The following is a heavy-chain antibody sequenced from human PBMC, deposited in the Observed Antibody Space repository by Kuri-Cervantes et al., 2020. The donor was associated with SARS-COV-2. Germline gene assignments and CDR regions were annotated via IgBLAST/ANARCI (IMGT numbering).Heavy chain of an antibody. CDR2: IKSKTDGGTT. CDR1: GFTFSNAW. Sequence: GESLKISCAASGFTFSNAWTSWVRQAPGKGLEWVGRIKSKTDGGTTDYAAPVKGRFTISRDDSKNTPYLQMNSLKTEDTAVYYCTTERWLVPVFDHWGQGTLVTVSS. V-gene: IGHV3-15*01. D-gene: IGHD6-19*01. CDR3: TTERWLVPVFDH. J-gene: IGHJ4*02.